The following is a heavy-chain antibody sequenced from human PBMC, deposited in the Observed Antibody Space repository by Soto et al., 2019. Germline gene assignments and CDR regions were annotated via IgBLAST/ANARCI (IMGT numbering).Heavy chain of an antibody. V-gene: IGHV1-69*02. J-gene: IGHJ4*02. CDR3: ATSYGSGSAHFDY. D-gene: IGHD3-10*01. Sequence: QVQLVQSGAEVKMPGSSVKVSCTASGGTFTSYTFSWVRQVPGQGLGWMGRIIPILRMADFAQKFQGRVTIDADESTSTVYMKLCSLRSEDTAVYYCATSYGSGSAHFDYWGQGTLVTVS. CDR2: IIPILRMA. CDR1: GGTFTSYT.